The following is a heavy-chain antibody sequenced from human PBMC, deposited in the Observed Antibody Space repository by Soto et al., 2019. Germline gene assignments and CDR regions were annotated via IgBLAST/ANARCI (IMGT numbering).Heavy chain of an antibody. V-gene: IGHV1-24*01. CDR3: ATVSAAGTITWFDP. CDR2: FDTEDGET. CDR1: GDTLTELS. Sequence: ASVKVSCKVSGDTLTELSIHWVRQAPGKGLEWMGGFDTEDGETIYAQKFQGRVTMTEDTSTDTAYMELSSLRSEDTAVYYCATVSAAGTITWFDPWGQGTLVTVSS. J-gene: IGHJ5*02. D-gene: IGHD6-19*01.